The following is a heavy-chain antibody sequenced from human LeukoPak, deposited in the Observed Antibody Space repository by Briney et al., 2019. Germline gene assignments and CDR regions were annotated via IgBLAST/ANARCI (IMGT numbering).Heavy chain of an antibody. CDR2: ISSSGSTI. CDR1: GFTFSDYY. D-gene: IGHD2-2*01. J-gene: IGHJ4*02. Sequence: PGGSLRLSCAASGFTFSDYYMSWIRQAPGKGLEWVSYISSSGSTIYCADSVKGRFTISRDNAKNSLYLQMNSLRAEDTAVYYCARADPYQLLSPFDYWGQGTLVTVSS. V-gene: IGHV3-11*01. CDR3: ARADPYQLLSPFDY.